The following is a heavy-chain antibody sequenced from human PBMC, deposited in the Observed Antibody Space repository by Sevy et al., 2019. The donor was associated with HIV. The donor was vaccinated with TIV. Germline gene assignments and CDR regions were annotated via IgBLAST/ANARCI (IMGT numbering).Heavy chain of an antibody. Sequence: GESLKISCAASXFAFYDYSMSWIRQAPGKGLEWVATLSFGCGKINYADSVKGRFTISRDNSKNSFYLQMDNLRVEDTALYXCAREGCTRPHDYWGQGTRVTVSS. J-gene: IGHJ4*02. CDR1: XFAFYDYS. V-gene: IGHV3-23*01. CDR3: AREGCTRPHDY. CDR2: LSFGCGKI. D-gene: IGHD2-8*01.